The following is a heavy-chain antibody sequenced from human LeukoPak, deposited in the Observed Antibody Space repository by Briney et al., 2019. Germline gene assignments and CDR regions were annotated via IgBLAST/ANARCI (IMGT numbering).Heavy chain of an antibody. CDR1: GGSISSSSYY. J-gene: IGHJ4*02. Sequence: SETLSLTCTVSGGSISSSSYYWGWIRQPPGKGLGWIGSIYYSGSTYYNPSLKSRVTISVDTSKNQFSLKLSSVTAADTAVYYCARVAGSYPLSSFDYWGQGTLVTVSS. D-gene: IGHD1-26*01. V-gene: IGHV4-39*07. CDR2: IYYSGST. CDR3: ARVAGSYPLSSFDY.